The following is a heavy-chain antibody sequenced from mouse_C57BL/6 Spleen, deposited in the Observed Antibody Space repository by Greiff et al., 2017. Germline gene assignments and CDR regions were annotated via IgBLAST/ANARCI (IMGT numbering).Heavy chain of an antibody. CDR3: ARCGRVAPYFDY. D-gene: IGHD1-1*01. Sequence: QVQLQRPGAELVRPGTSVKLSCKASGYTFTSYWMHWVKQRPGQGLEWIGVIDPSDSYTNYNQKFKGKATLTVDTSSSTAYMQLSSLTSEDSAVYYCARCGRVAPYFDYWGQGTTLTVSS. J-gene: IGHJ2*01. CDR1: GYTFTSYW. CDR2: IDPSDSYT. V-gene: IGHV1-59*01.